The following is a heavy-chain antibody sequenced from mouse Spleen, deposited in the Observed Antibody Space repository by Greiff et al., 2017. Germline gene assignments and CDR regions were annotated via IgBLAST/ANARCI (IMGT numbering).Heavy chain of an antibody. CDR3: ARSVGPFDY. Sequence: VKLLESGAELVMPGASVKMSCKASGYTFTDYWMHWVKQRPGQGLEWIGAIDTSDSYTSYNQKFKGKATLTVDESSSTAYMQLSSLTSEDSAVYYCARSVGPFDYWGQGTTLTVSS. CDR1: GYTFTDYW. CDR2: IDTSDSYT. V-gene: IGHV1-69*01. D-gene: IGHD4-1*01. J-gene: IGHJ2*01.